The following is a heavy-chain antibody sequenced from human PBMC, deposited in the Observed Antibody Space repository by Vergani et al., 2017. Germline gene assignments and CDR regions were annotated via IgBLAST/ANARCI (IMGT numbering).Heavy chain of an antibody. Sequence: QVQLVESGGGVVQPGRSLRLSCTASGFTFSSYAMHWVRQAPGKGLEWVAVISYDGSNKYYADSVKGRFTISRDNSKNTLYLQMNSLRAEDTAVYYCATDADIVATTYYYYYYMDVWGKGTTVTVSS. J-gene: IGHJ6*03. V-gene: IGHV3-30-3*01. D-gene: IGHD5-12*01. CDR3: ATDADIVATTYYYYYYMDV. CDR1: GFTFSSYA. CDR2: ISYDGSNK.